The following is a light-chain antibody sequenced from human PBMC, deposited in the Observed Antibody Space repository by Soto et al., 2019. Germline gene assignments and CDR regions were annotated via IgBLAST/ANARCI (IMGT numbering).Light chain of an antibody. CDR1: QSLVHSNGYNY. V-gene: IGKV2-28*01. CDR3: MQALQTPIT. CDR2: LGS. J-gene: IGKJ5*01. Sequence: DLVITQSPLSLPVTPGEPASISCMSSQSLVHSNGYNYLDWYLQKPGQSPQLLIYLGSNRSSGVPDRFSGSGSGTDFTLKISRVEAEDVAVYYCMQALQTPITFGQGTRLEIK.